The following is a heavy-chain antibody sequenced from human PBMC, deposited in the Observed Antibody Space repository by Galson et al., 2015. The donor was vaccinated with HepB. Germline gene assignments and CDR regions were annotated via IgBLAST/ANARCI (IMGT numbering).Heavy chain of an antibody. CDR2: ISRSGGAA. CDR3: AKGSHFGSGSYSDY. V-gene: IGHV3-23*01. Sequence: SLRLSCAASGFTFSIYAMSWVRQAPGKGLEWLSVISRSGGAAFYEDSVKGRFTISRDNSKNTVYLQMNSLRVEDTAIYYCAKGSHFGSGSYSDYWGQGTLVTVSS. J-gene: IGHJ4*02. D-gene: IGHD3-10*01. CDR1: GFTFSIYA.